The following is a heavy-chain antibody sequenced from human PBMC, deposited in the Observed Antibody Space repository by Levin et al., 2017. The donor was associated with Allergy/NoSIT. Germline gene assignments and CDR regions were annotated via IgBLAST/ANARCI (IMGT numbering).Heavy chain of an antibody. Sequence: GESLKISCAASGFTFSSYAMSWVRQAPGKGLEWVSAISGSGGSTYYADSVKGRFTISRDNSKNTLYLQMNSLRAEDTAVYYCAKDLGSSGWYFDYWGQGTLVTVSS. D-gene: IGHD6-19*01. CDR1: GFTFSSYA. J-gene: IGHJ4*02. V-gene: IGHV3-23*01. CDR3: AKDLGSSGWYFDY. CDR2: ISGSGGST.